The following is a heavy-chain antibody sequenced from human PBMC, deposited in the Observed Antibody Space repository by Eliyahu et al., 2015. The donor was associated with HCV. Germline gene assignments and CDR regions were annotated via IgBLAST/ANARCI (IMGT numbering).Heavy chain of an antibody. J-gene: IGHJ5*02. CDR3: AKVGGVGTVMGNWFDP. D-gene: IGHD2-8*02. Sequence: QVQLQESGPGLVKPSQTLSLTCTVXGGSIXSGCYYWSWXRQPAGKGLEWIGRIYTCGTTNYNPSLKSRVIISLDTSKNQFSLKLSSVTAADAAVYYCAKVGGVGTVMGNWFDPWGQGTLVTASS. CDR1: GGSIXSGCYY. V-gene: IGHV4-61*02. CDR2: IYTCGTT.